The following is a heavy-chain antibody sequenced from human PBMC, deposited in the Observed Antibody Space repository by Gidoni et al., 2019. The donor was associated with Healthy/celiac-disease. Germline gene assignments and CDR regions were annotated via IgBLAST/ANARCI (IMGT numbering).Heavy chain of an antibody. CDR1: GFTFDDYA. D-gene: IGHD4-17*01. CDR2: ISGDGGST. J-gene: IGHJ6*02. Sequence: EVQLVESGGGVVQPGGSLRLSCAASGFTFDDYAIHWVRQAPGKGLEWVSLISGDGGSTYYADSVKGRFTISRDNSKNSLYLQMNSLRTEDTALYYCAKDDYGDYGVSDYYYGMDVWGQGTTVTVSS. V-gene: IGHV3-43*02. CDR3: AKDDYGDYGVSDYYYGMDV.